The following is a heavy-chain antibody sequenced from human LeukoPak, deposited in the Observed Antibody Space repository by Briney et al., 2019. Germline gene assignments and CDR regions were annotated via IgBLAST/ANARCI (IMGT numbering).Heavy chain of an antibody. V-gene: IGHV4-59*12. CDR3: ARDYDVLTAYPPTQLFDP. Sequence: SETLSLTCTVSGGSLSSYYWSWLRQPPGKGLEWIGYKYYSGSTNYNPSLTSRVTISVDTSKNQFSLKLNSVTAADTAVYYCARDYDVLTAYPPTQLFDPWGQGTLVTVSS. CDR2: KYYSGST. J-gene: IGHJ5*02. CDR1: GGSLSSYY. D-gene: IGHD3-9*01.